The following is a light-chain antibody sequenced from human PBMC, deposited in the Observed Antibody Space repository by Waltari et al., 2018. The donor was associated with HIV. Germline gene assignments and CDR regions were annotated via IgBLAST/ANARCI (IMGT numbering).Light chain of an antibody. V-gene: IGLV3-21*02. J-gene: IGLJ1*01. CDR1: NIGSKN. CDR3: QVWDSSSDHPGV. CDR2: NGG. Sequence: SYVLTQPPSVSVAPGQTARITCGGNNIGSKNVHWYQQTPRQAPVLVVFNGGDRPSGIPQRLSGSSSENTATLTISRVEVGDEADYYCQVWDSSSDHPGVFGSGTKVTVL.